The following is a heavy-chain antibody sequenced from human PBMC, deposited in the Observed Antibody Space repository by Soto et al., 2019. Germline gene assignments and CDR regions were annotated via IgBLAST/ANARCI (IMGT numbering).Heavy chain of an antibody. V-gene: IGHV3-30*18. D-gene: IGHD5-18*01. CDR2: ISYDGTDK. CDR3: VKERYGQLWIEDSGIAV. CDR1: GFTFSSYG. J-gene: IGHJ6*02. Sequence: QVQLVASGGGVVQPGRSLRLSCAASGFTFSSYGIHWVRQAPGKGLEWVALISYDGTDKYYAYSVKGRFTISRDNSKNPLYLQMSSLGPEDTAVYYCVKERYGQLWIEDSGIAVWGQVTTVTV.